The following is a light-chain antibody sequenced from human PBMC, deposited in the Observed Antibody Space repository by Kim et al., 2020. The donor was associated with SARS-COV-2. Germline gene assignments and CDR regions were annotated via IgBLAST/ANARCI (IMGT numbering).Light chain of an antibody. V-gene: IGKV1-5*03. CDR3: QQYNSYSSWT. Sequence: FFGERFTITRQASQSISSLLSWYQQKPGKAPKLLIYKASNLESGVPSRFSGSGFGTEFTLTISSLQPDDFATYYCQQYNSYSSWTFGQGTKVDIK. J-gene: IGKJ1*01. CDR2: KAS. CDR1: QSISSL.